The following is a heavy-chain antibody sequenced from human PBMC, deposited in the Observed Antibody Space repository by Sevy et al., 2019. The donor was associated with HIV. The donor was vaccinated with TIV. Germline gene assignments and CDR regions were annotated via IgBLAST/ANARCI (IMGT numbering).Heavy chain of an antibody. CDR1: GYTFTSYG. V-gene: IGHV1-18*01. CDR2: ITVYNGNL. Sequence: ASVKVSCKASGYTFTSYGVSWVRQAPGQGLEWMGWITVYNGNLKYAQRLQDRVTMTTDTSTSTAYMELTSLRLDDTAVYYCARGPTAILGGRFVYYGMDVWGQGTTVTVSS. CDR3: ARGPTAILGGRFVYYGMDV. J-gene: IGHJ6*02. D-gene: IGHD1-26*01.